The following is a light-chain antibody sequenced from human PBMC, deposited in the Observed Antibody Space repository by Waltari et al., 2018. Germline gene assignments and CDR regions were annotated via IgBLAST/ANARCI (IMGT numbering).Light chain of an antibody. V-gene: IGLV2-23*01. CDR1: SSDVGSYNL. J-gene: IGLJ1*01. CDR2: EGS. Sequence: QSALIQPASVSGSPGQSITISCPGTSSDVGSYNLVSWYQHHPGKAPKLMIYEGSKRPSGVSNRFSGSKSGNTASLTISGLQAEDEADYYCCSYAGSSTYVFGTGTKVTVL. CDR3: CSYAGSSTYV.